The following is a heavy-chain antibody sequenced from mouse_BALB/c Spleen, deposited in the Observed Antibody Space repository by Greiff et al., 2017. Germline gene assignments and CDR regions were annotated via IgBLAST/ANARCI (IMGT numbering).Heavy chain of an antibody. J-gene: IGHJ2*01. V-gene: IGHV5-15*02. CDR3: ARDPGTFDY. CDR1: GFTFSDYG. CDR2: ISNLAYSI. Sequence: EVKLMESGGGLVQPGGSRKLSCAASGFTFSDYGMAWVRQAPGKGPEWVAFISNLAYSIYYADTVTGRFTISRENAKNTLYLEMSSLRSEDTAMYYCARDPGTFDYWGQGTTLTVSS.